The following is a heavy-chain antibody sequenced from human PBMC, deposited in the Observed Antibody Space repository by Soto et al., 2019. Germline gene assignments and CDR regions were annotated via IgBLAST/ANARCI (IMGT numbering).Heavy chain of an antibody. J-gene: IGHJ6*02. D-gene: IGHD7-27*01. CDR1: GFTFSSYG. CDR2: IWYDGSNK. Sequence: QVQLVESGGGVVQPGRSLRLSCAASGFTFSSYGMHWVRQAPGKGLEWVAVIWYDGSNKYYADSVKGRFTISRDNSKTTLYLQMNSLRAEDTAVYYCARDLITGGYYYYGMDVWGQGNTVTVSS. CDR3: ARDLITGGYYYYGMDV. V-gene: IGHV3-33*01.